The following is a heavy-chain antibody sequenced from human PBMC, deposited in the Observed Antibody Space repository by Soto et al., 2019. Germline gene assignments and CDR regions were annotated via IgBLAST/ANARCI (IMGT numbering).Heavy chain of an antibody. Sequence: HPGGSLRLSCAASGFTFSSYSMNWVRQAPGKGLEWVSYISSSSSTIYYADSVKGRFTISRDNAKNSLYLQMNSLRDEDTAVYYCARDRIGYNWNYSAVIYYYYGMDVWGQGTTVTVSS. CDR3: ARDRIGYNWNYSAVIYYYYGMDV. CDR1: GFTFSSYS. V-gene: IGHV3-48*02. J-gene: IGHJ6*02. CDR2: ISSSSSTI. D-gene: IGHD1-7*01.